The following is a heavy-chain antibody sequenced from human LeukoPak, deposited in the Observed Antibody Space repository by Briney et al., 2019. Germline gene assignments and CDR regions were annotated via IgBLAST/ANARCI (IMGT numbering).Heavy chain of an antibody. V-gene: IGHV4-39*01. CDR3: ARLTDCSSTSCYYYYYGMDV. CDR2: IYYSGST. CDR1: GGSISSSSYY. J-gene: IGHJ6*02. D-gene: IGHD2-2*01. Sequence: SETLSLTCTVSGGSISSSSYYWGWNRQPPGKGLEWIGSIYYSGSTYYNPSLKSRVTISVDTSKNQFSLKLSSVTAADTAVYYCARLTDCSSTSCYYYYYGMDVWGQGTTVTVSS.